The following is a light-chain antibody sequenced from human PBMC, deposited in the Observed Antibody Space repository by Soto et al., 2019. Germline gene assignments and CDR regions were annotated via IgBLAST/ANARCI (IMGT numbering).Light chain of an antibody. Sequence: QSVLTQPASVSGSPGQSITISCTGTSSTVGGFNVISWYQQHPGKAPKVIIYEGIKRPSGVSNRFSGSNSGSTASLTISGLKAEDEADYYCCSYVGATTYVFGTGTKVTDL. J-gene: IGLJ1*01. CDR3: CSYVGATTYV. CDR1: SSTVGGFNV. V-gene: IGLV2-23*01. CDR2: EGI.